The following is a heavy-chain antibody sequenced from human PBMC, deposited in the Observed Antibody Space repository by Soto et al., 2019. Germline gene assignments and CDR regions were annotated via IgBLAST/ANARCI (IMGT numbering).Heavy chain of an antibody. CDR1: GGSINRGDYY. D-gene: IGHD3-10*01. V-gene: IGHV4-30-4*01. CDR3: ARDRYYGSGTYYNFYSGMDV. Sequence: PSETLSLTCTVSGGSINRGDYYWTWVRQPPGKGLEWIGNIFHSGSTYYTPSLQSRVTISLDTSKNHFSLKLSSVTPADTAVYYCARDRYYGSGTYYNFYSGMDVWGQGTTVTVSS. J-gene: IGHJ6*02. CDR2: IFHSGST.